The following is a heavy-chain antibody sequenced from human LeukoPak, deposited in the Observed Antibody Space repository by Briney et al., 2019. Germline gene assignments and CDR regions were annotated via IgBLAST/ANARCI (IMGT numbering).Heavy chain of an antibody. Sequence: GGSLRLSCVVSGFTFSRYDMHWVRQAPGKGLEWVAFIRYDGSNKDYADSVKGRFTISRDNSKKKLYLQMNSLRPEDTAVYYCTKSRGSGSYSPPNYFDPWGQGTLVTVSS. V-gene: IGHV3-30*02. CDR1: GFTFSRYD. D-gene: IGHD3-10*01. J-gene: IGHJ5*02. CDR3: TKSRGSGSYSPPNYFDP. CDR2: IRYDGSNK.